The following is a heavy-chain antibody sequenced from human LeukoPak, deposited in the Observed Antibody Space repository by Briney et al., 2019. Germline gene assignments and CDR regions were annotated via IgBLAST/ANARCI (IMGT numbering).Heavy chain of an antibody. Sequence: SGGSLRLSCAASGFTFSSYGMHWVRQAPGKGLEWVAFIRYDGSNKYYADSVKGRFTISRDNSKNTLYLQMNSLRAEDTAVYYCAKSSGWPSYYYYYYMDVWGKGTTVTISS. J-gene: IGHJ6*03. CDR2: IRYDGSNK. D-gene: IGHD6-19*01. CDR3: AKSSGWPSYYYYYYMDV. V-gene: IGHV3-30*02. CDR1: GFTFSSYG.